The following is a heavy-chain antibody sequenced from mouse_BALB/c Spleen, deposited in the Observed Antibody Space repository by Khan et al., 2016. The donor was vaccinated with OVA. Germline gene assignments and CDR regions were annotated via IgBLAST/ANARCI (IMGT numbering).Heavy chain of an antibody. CDR3: ARFLGNYGWYFDF. Sequence: VQLVESGPAMVAPSQSLSITCTVSGFSLTNYGVHWVRQPPGKGLEWLGLIWAGGRTNYNSALMSRLSISNDTSTSQVFLKMNSLQADDTAIYYFARFLGNYGWYFDFWGAGTTVTVSS. CDR2: IWAGGRT. J-gene: IGHJ1*01. V-gene: IGHV2-9*02. D-gene: IGHD2-1*01. CDR1: GFSLTNYG.